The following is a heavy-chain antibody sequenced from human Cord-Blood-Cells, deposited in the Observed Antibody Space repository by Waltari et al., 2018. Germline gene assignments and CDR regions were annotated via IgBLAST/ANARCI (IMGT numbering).Heavy chain of an antibody. CDR2: IIPIFGTA. CDR3: ASSSFYGY. V-gene: IGHV1-69*01. Sequence: QVQLSQSGAEVKKPGSSVKVCCKASGGTFSSYDISWVRQAPGTGLEWMGGIIPIFGTANYAQKFQGRVTITADESTSTTYMELSSLRSEDTAVYYCASSSFYGYWGQGTLVTVSS. J-gene: IGHJ4*02. D-gene: IGHD3-10*01. CDR1: GGTFSSYD.